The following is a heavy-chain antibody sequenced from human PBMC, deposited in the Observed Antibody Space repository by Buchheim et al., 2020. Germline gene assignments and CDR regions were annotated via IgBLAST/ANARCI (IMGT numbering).Heavy chain of an antibody. CDR3: ARVPLEHYDILTGYGMDV. Sequence: QVQLVESGGGVVQPGRSLRLSCAASGFTFSSYAMHWVRQAPGKGLEWVAVISYDGSNKYYADSVKGRFTISRDNSKNTLYLQMNSLRAEDTAVYYCARVPLEHYDILTGYGMDVWGQGTT. V-gene: IGHV3-30*04. D-gene: IGHD3-9*01. CDR2: ISYDGSNK. J-gene: IGHJ6*02. CDR1: GFTFSSYA.